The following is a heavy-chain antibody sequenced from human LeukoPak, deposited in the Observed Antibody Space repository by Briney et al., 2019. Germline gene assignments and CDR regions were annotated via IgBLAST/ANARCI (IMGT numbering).Heavy chain of an antibody. Sequence: SETLSLTCAVYGGSFSDYYWSWIRQPPGKGLEWIGEINHSGSTNYNPSLKSRVTISVDTSKNQFSLKLSSVTAADTAVYYCARGWMATPSFHYWGQGTLVTVSS. V-gene: IGHV4-34*01. J-gene: IGHJ4*02. CDR3: ARGWMATPSFHY. CDR2: INHSGST. CDR1: GGSFSDYY. D-gene: IGHD5-24*01.